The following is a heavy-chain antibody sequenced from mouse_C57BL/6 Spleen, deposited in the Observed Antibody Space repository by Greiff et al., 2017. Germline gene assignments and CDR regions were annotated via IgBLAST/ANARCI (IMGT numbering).Heavy chain of an antibody. V-gene: IGHV5-9-1*02. D-gene: IGHD2-2*01. J-gene: IGHJ4*01. CDR3: TRDEGLRRGHYYAMDY. Sequence: EVKLMESGEGLVKPGGSLKLSCAASGFTFSSYAMSWVRQTPEKRLEWVAYISSGGDYIYYADTVKGRFTISRDNARNTLYLQMSSLKSEDTAMDYSTRDEGLRRGHYYAMDYGGQGTSVTVSS. CDR2: ISSGGDYI. CDR1: GFTFSSYA.